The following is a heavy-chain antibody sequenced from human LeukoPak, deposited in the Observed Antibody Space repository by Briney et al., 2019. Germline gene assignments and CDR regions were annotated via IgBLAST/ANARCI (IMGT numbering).Heavy chain of an antibody. CDR1: GFTFSSYS. CDR3: ARWSQEWPNYYYGMDV. Sequence: GGSLRLSRAASGFTFSSYSMNWVRQAPGKGLEWVSSISSSSSYIYYADSVKGRFTISRDNAKNSLYLQMNSLRAEDTAVYYCARWSQEWPNYYYGMDVWGQGTTVTVSS. J-gene: IGHJ6*02. V-gene: IGHV3-21*01. D-gene: IGHD3-3*01. CDR2: ISSSSSYI.